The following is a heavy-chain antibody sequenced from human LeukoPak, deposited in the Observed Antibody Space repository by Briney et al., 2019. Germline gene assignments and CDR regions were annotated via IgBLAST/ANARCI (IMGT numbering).Heavy chain of an antibody. Sequence: GWSLRLSCAASGFTFTYHYMDWVRQAPGTGQEGVGRIRNKANSYTTEYAASVRGRFTISRDDSKDSLYLQMNSLKTEDTAVYYCAREEFSDFVPYFDYWGQGTLLTVSS. D-gene: IGHD2-21*02. V-gene: IGHV3-72*01. J-gene: IGHJ4*02. CDR2: IRNKANSYTT. CDR3: AREEFSDFVPYFDY. CDR1: GFTFTYHY.